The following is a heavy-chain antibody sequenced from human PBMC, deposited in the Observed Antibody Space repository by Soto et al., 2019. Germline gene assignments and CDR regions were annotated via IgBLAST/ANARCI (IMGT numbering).Heavy chain of an antibody. V-gene: IGHV4-61*01. J-gene: IGHJ6*02. D-gene: IGHD1-20*01. CDR3: ARTRDNNINYYYALDV. CDR2: VYSSAIT. Sequence: SQPVSLTSPVSGAIVSIPILYWNLIRQSPGNGLKWIGFVYSSAITNYSPSLKSRVTISLDTSKDQFSLRLTSVTAADTAVYYCARTRDNNINYYYALDVWGQGTTVTVS. CDR1: GAIVSIPILY.